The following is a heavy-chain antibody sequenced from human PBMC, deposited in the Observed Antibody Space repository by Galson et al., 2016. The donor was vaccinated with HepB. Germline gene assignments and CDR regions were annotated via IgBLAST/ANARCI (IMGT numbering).Heavy chain of an antibody. CDR3: ARDYGPGGQVQKYDY. J-gene: IGHJ4*02. Sequence: SLRLSCAASGFTFSGYYMSWIRQAPGKELEWISYITSSGSTIYYADSVKGRFTISRDNAQNSLYLQMNNLRPEDTAVYYCARDYGPGGQVQKYDYWGQGTLVTVSS. D-gene: IGHD3-10*01. CDR2: ITSSGSTI. V-gene: IGHV3-11*01. CDR1: GFTFSGYY.